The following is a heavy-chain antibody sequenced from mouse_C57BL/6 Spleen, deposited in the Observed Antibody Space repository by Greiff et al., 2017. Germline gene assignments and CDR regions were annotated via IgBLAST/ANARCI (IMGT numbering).Heavy chain of an antibody. V-gene: IGHV1-81*01. CDR1: GYTFTSYG. CDR3: ARELAGPSMDY. J-gene: IGHJ4*01. CDR2: IYPRSGNT. Sequence: QVQLKQSGAELARPGASVKLSCKASGYTFTSYGISWVKQRTGQGLEWIGEIYPRSGNTYYNEKFKGKATLTADKSSSTAYMELRSLTSEDSAVYFCARELAGPSMDYWGQGTSVTVSS. D-gene: IGHD3-3*01.